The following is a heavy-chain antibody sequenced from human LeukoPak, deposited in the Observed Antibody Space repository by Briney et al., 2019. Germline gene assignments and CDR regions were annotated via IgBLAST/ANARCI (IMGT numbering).Heavy chain of an antibody. D-gene: IGHD3-16*01. CDR3: ATHPPMGYNYPMNV. Sequence: PSETLSLTRTVSGGSISSYYWSWIRQPPGKGLEWIGYIYYSGSTNYNPSLKSRVTISVDTSKNQFSLKLSSVTAADTAVYYCATHPPMGYNYPMNVWGQGTTVTVSS. J-gene: IGHJ6*02. CDR1: GGSISSYY. CDR2: IYYSGST. V-gene: IGHV4-59*01.